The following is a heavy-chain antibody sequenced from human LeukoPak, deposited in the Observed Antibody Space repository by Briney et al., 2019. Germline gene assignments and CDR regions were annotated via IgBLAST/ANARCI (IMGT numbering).Heavy chain of an antibody. V-gene: IGHV3-23*01. CDR3: AKDRVGTTRALDY. D-gene: IGHD1-26*01. Sequence: GGSLRLSCAASGFTFTTYAMSWVRQAPGKGLEWVSAIRGSGVSTYYADSVKGRFTISRDNSKNTLYLQMSSLRAEDTAVYYCAKDRVGTTRALDYWGQGALATVSS. CDR1: GFTFTTYA. CDR2: IRGSGVST. J-gene: IGHJ4*02.